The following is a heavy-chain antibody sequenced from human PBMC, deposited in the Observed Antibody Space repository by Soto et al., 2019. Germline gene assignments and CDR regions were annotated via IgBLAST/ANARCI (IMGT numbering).Heavy chain of an antibody. CDR3: AHIEQLVGDY. CDR1: GFSLSTSGVG. V-gene: IGHV2-5*02. D-gene: IGHD6-13*01. CDR2: IYWDDDK. Sequence: QITLKESGPTLVKPTQTLTLTCTFSGFSLSTSGVGVGWIRQPPGKALEWLALIYWDDDKRYSPSLKSRLTITKDTSKNQVVLTMTKMDPVDTATYYCAHIEQLVGDYWGQGTLVTVSS. J-gene: IGHJ4*02.